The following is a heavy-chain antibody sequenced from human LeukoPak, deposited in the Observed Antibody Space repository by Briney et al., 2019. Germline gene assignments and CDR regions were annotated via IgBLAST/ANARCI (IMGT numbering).Heavy chain of an antibody. CDR3: ARDGWRSYYYDSSGYGWFDP. Sequence: ASVKVSCKASGYTFTSYGISWVRQAPGQGLEWMGWISAYNGNTNYAQKLQGRVTMTTDTSTSTAYMELRSLRSDDTAVYYCARDGWRSYYYDSSGYGWFDPWGQGPLVTVSS. J-gene: IGHJ5*02. CDR2: ISAYNGNT. D-gene: IGHD3-22*01. CDR1: GYTFTSYG. V-gene: IGHV1-18*01.